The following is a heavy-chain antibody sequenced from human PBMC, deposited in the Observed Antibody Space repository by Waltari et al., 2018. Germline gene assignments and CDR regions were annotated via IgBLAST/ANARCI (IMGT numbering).Heavy chain of an antibody. J-gene: IGHJ4*02. Sequence: QVQLQESGTGLVKPSETLSLTCAVSGYSISSGYYWGWVRQPPGRGLEWIGSIHHSGNTYYNPSLKSRVTISVDTSKNQFSLKLSSVTAADTAMYFCVGDYEGVINYLDFWGQGTLVSVSS. CDR3: VGDYEGVINYLDF. V-gene: IGHV4-38-2*02. D-gene: IGHD3-22*01. CDR1: GYSISSGYY. CDR2: IHHSGNT.